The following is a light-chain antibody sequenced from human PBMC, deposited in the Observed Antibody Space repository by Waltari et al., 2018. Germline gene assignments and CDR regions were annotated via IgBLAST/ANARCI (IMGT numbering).Light chain of an antibody. J-gene: IGKJ1*01. CDR2: DAS. CDR1: QSVSSY. CDR3: QQRSNWPPTWT. V-gene: IGKV3-11*01. Sequence: EIVLIQSPATLSLSPGERATLSCRASQSVSSYLAWYQQKPGQAPRLLIYDASNRATGIPARFSGSGSGTDFTLTISSLEPEDFAVYYCQQRSNWPPTWTFGQGTKVEIK.